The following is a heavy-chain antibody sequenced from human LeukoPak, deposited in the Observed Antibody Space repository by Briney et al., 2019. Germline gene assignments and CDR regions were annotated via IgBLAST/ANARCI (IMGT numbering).Heavy chain of an antibody. J-gene: IGHJ4*01. Sequence: ASVKVSCKASGYTFTSYDINWVRQATGQGLEWMGWMNTNSGNTGYAQKFQGRVTMTRNTSINTAYMELSSLRSEDTAVYYCARGSTVDAVATPLKYWGQGTLVTVSS. D-gene: IGHD5-12*01. CDR1: GYTFTSYD. CDR3: ARGSTVDAVATPLKY. V-gene: IGHV1-8*01. CDR2: MNTNSGNT.